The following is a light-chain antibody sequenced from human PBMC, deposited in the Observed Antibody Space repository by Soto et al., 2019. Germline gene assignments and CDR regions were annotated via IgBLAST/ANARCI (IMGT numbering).Light chain of an antibody. CDR2: DVS. V-gene: IGLV2-8*01. CDR3: SSYAGSNTHV. CDR1: SRDVGGHNY. Sequence: QSALTQPPSASGSPGQSVTISCTGTSRDVGGHNYVSWYQQHPGKPPKLIIRDVSKRPSGVPDRFSGSKSGNTASLTVSGLQAEDEADYYCSSYAGSNTHVFGTGTKLTVL. J-gene: IGLJ1*01.